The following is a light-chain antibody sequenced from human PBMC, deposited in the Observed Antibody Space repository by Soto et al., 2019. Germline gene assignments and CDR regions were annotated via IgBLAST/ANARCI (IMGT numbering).Light chain of an antibody. Sequence: QSVLTQPASVSGSPGQSITISCTGASSDLGDYNYVSWYQQHTGKAPKLMIYDVSSRPSGVSDRFSGSKSGNTASLTISGLQAEDEADYYCTSYTTTGTYVFATGTKLTVL. CDR2: DVS. CDR3: TSYTTTGTYV. V-gene: IGLV2-14*03. CDR1: SSDLGDYNY. J-gene: IGLJ1*01.